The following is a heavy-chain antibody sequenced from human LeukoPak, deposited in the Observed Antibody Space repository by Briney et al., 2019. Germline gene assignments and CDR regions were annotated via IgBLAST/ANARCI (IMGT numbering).Heavy chain of an antibody. CDR3: ARDLSGGAWYFDL. CDR2: IYYSGST. D-gene: IGHD2-15*01. CDR1: GGSISSSSYY. Sequence: SETLSLTCTVSGGSISSSSYYWGWIRQPPGKGLEWIGYIYYSGSTNYNPSLKSRVTISVDTSKNQFSLKLSSVTAADTAVYYCARDLSGGAWYFDLWGRGTLVTVSS. J-gene: IGHJ2*01. V-gene: IGHV4-61*01.